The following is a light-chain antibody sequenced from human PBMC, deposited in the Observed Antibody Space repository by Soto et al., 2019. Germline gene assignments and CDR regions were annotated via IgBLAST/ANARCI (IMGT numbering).Light chain of an antibody. Sequence: QCALTQPPSASGAPGQSVAISCTGTSSDVGGYNYVSWYQLHPGKAPKLMIYEVNMRPSGVPDRFSGSKSGNTASLTVSGLRAEDEADYYCSSYAGSNNYVFGTGTKVTV. CDR1: SSDVGGYNY. CDR3: SSYAGSNNYV. V-gene: IGLV2-8*01. J-gene: IGLJ1*01. CDR2: EVN.